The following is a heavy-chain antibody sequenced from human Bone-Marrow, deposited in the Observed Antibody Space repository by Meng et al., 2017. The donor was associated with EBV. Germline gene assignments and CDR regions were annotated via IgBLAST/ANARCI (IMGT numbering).Heavy chain of an antibody. Sequence: VRMVGWGGSVFHPGRSLDLSREAPGFTFSGYGMFWVRQAPGKGPEWVAIIPSHGGNIYYADSVKGRFTISRDDSKNTLYLQMNSLRGEDTGVYYCARDLSGRFDPWGQGTLVTVSS. V-gene: IGHV3-30*03. CDR1: GFTFSGYG. J-gene: IGHJ5*02. D-gene: IGHD1-14*01. CDR3: ARDLSGRFDP. CDR2: IPSHGGNI.